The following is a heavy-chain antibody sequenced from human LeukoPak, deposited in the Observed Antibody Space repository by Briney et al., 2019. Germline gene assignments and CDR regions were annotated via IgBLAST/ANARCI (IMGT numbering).Heavy chain of an antibody. CDR1: GFTVSSNY. CDR3: ARRGGDSTGHQGDFDY. V-gene: IGHV3-53*01. Sequence: GGSLRLSCAASGFTVSSNYMSWVRQAPGKGLEWVSVIYSGGSTYYADSVKGRFTIFRDNAKNSLYLQMDSLRAEDTAVYYCARRGGDSTGHQGDFDYWGQGTLVTVSS. CDR2: IYSGGST. D-gene: IGHD3-22*01. J-gene: IGHJ4*02.